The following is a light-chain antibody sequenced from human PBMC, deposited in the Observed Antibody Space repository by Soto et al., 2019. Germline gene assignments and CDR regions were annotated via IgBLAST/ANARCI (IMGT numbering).Light chain of an antibody. CDR1: SGNIASNY. CDR3: QSYGSGIQGV. CDR2: EDN. Sequence: NFMLTQPHSVSESPGMTVTISCTRSSGNIASNYVQWYQQRPGSAPTTVIYEDNLRPSGVPDRFSGSIDRSSNSASLTISGLKTEDEADYFCQSYGSGIQGVFGGGTKLTVL. V-gene: IGLV6-57*04. J-gene: IGLJ3*02.